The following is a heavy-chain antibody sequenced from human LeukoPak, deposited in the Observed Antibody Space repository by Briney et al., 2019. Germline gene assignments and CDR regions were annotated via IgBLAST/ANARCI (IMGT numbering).Heavy chain of an antibody. V-gene: IGHV4-39*07. D-gene: IGHD3-10*01. CDR3: ATDGGSGSYSY. CDR1: DGSIITSSYY. Sequence: PSETLSLTCTVSDGSIITSSYYWGWIRQPPGKGLEWIASIFHTGSSYYNPPLKSRVTISVDTSKNQFSLKLSSMTAADTAVYYCATDGGSGSYSYWGQGTLVTVSS. J-gene: IGHJ4*02. CDR2: IFHTGSS.